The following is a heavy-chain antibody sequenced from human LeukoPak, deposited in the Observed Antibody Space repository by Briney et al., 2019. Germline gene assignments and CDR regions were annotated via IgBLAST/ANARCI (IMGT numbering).Heavy chain of an antibody. CDR2: IIPIFGTA. D-gene: IGHD1-26*01. J-gene: IGHJ6*03. CDR1: GGTFSSYA. Sequence: SVKVSCKASGGTFSSYAISWVRQAPGQGLEWMGGIIPIFGTANYAQKFQGRVTITADESTSTAYMELSSLRSEDTAVYYCARKSPDGLIDDLQYSGSPRTRYYYMDVWGKGTTVTVSS. CDR3: ARKSPDGLIDDLQYSGSPRTRYYYMDV. V-gene: IGHV1-69*13.